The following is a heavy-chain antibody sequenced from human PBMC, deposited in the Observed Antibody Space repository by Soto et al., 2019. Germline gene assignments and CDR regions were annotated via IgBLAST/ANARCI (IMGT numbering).Heavy chain of an antibody. CDR2: ISTDGGIT. CDR1: GFTLSPNA. D-gene: IGHD4-17*01. CDR3: AREETRYGDYVIGY. Sequence: GGSLRLFCAPSGFTLSPNALHWVRQAPGKGLEYASAISTDGGITYYANSVKGRFTISRDNSKNTMYLQMNSLRADDTAVYYCAREETRYGDYVIGYWGQGTLVTVSS. J-gene: IGHJ4*02. V-gene: IGHV3-64*01.